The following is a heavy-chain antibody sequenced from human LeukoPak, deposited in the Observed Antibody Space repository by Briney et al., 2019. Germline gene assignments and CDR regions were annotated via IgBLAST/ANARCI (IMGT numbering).Heavy chain of an antibody. CDR1: GGSISSESYY. CDR2: INTSGNI. CDR3: ARGLSSSWYWFDT. J-gene: IGHJ5*02. D-gene: IGHD2-2*01. Sequence: SETLSLTCTVSGGSISSESYYWSWIRQPAGKGLEWIGRINTSGNINYNPSLKSRVTLSVDTSNDQFSLKLSSLTAADTAVYYCARGLSSSWYWFDTWGQGTLVTVSS. V-gene: IGHV4-61*02.